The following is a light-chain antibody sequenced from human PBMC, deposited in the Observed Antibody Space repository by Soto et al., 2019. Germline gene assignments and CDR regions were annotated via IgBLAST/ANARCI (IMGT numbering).Light chain of an antibody. CDR1: QSINNNY. J-gene: IGKJ1*01. V-gene: IGKV3-20*01. Sequence: EIVLTQSPGTLSLSPGERATLSCRASQSINNNYLAWYQQKRGQAPRLLIYGASSRATGIPHRFSGSGSGTDFTLTISRLEPEDFAVYDCQQYGCSPRTFGQGTKVEIK. CDR3: QQYGCSPRT. CDR2: GAS.